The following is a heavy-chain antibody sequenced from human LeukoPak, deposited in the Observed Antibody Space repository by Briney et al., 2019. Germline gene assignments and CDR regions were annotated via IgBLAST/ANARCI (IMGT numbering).Heavy chain of an antibody. CDR2: IYYSGST. CDR1: GGSISSSSYS. V-gene: IGHV4-39*01. D-gene: IGHD4-17*01. Sequence: SETLSLTCTVSGGSISSSSYSWGWIRQPPGKGLEWIGSIYYSGSTYYNPSLKSRVTISVDTSKNQFSLKLSSVTAADTAVYYCARVANDYGDYVAFDIWGQGTMVTVSS. CDR3: ARVANDYGDYVAFDI. J-gene: IGHJ3*02.